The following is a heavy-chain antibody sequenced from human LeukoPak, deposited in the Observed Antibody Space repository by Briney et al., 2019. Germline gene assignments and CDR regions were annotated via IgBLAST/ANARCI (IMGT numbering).Heavy chain of an antibody. V-gene: IGHV3-66*01. Sequence: GGSLRLSCAASGFTVSSNYMSWVRRAPGKGLEWVSVIYSGGSTYYADSVKGRFTISRDNSKNTLYLQMNSLRAEDTAVYYCARGPKYIASTGPHYFDYWGQGTLVTVSS. CDR2: IYSGGST. CDR1: GFTVSSNY. CDR3: ARGPKYIASTGPHYFDY. D-gene: IGHD1-1*01. J-gene: IGHJ4*02.